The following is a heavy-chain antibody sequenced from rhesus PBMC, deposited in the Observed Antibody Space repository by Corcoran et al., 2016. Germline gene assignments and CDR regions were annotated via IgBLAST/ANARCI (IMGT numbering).Heavy chain of an antibody. J-gene: IGHJ4*01. CDR1: GGSLSSNY. V-gene: IGHV4-160*01. Sequence: QVQLQESGPGLVKPSETLSLTCPVSGGSLSSNYWCWIRQPPGQALEWIGRIYGSGGSTDNNPSSKSRVTRSTDTSKNQFSLKLSSVTAADTAVYYCARSPSSGWYHDGDYFDYWGQGVLVTVSS. CDR2: IYGSGGST. D-gene: IGHD6-31*01. CDR3: ARSPSSGWYHDGDYFDY.